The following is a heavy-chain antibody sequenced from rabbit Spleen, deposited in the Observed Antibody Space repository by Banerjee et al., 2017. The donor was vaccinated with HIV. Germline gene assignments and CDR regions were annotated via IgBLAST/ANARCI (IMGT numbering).Heavy chain of an antibody. CDR2: IDPVFGIA. J-gene: IGHJ4*01. D-gene: IGHD3-1*01. Sequence: QEQLKESGGGLVQPGGSLKLSCKASGFDFSSYGVSWVRQAPGKGLEWIGYIDPVFGIACYASWVNGRFTISSHNAQNTLYLQLNSLTAADTATYFCARDKELDIWGYEFNLWGPGTLVTVS. V-gene: IGHV1S47*01. CDR3: ARDKELDIWGYEFNL. CDR1: GFDFSSYG.